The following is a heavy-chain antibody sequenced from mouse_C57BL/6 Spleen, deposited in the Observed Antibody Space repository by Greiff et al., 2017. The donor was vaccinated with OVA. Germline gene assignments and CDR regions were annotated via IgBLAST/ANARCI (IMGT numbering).Heavy chain of an antibody. D-gene: IGHD2-4*01. V-gene: IGHV1-15*01. J-gene: IGHJ2*01. CDR3: TREGIYYDYHYFDY. CDR2: IDPETGGT. Sequence: VKLQESGAELVRPGASVTLSCKASGYTFTDYEMHWVKQTPVHGLEWIGAIDPETGGTAYNQKFKGKAILTADKSSSTAYMELRSLTSEDSAVYYCTREGIYYDYHYFDYWGQGTTLTVSS. CDR1: GYTFTDYE.